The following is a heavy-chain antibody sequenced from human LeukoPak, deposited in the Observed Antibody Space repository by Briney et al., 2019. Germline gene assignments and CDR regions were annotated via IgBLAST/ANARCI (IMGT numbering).Heavy chain of an antibody. Sequence: GGPLRLPCAASGFTFSSYWMSWVRQAPGKGLEWVANIKQDGSKKNYVDPVKGRFTISRDNGKNSLYLQMNSLRAEDTAVYYCAGRSGSFDCWGQGTLVTVSS. CDR1: GFTFSSYW. V-gene: IGHV3-7*01. D-gene: IGHD3-10*01. CDR2: IKQDGSKK. CDR3: AGRSGSFDC. J-gene: IGHJ4*02.